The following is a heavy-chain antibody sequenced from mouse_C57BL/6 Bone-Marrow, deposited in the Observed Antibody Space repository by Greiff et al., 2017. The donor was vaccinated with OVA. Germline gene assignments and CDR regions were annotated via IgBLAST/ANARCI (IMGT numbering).Heavy chain of an antibody. CDR2: IYPRSGNP. CDR1: GYTFTSYG. Sequence: QVQLQQSGAELARPGASVKLSCKASGYTFTSYGISWVKQRTGQGLEWIGEIYPRSGNPYYNEKFKGKATLTADKSSSTAYMELRSLTSEDSAVYFCARENYYYGSSFAWFADWGQGTLVTVSA. J-gene: IGHJ3*01. CDR3: ARENYYYGSSFAWFAD. D-gene: IGHD1-1*01. V-gene: IGHV1-81*01.